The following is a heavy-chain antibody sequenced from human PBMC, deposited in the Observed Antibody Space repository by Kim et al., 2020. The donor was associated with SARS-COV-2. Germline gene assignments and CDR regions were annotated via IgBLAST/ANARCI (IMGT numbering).Heavy chain of an antibody. CDR2: TYYRSKWYN. CDR1: GDSVSSNSAA. D-gene: IGHD6-13*01. CDR3: ARDQRVRFWVAAAGTFDY. V-gene: IGHV6-1*01. Sequence: SQTLSLTCAISGDSVSSNSAAWNWIRQSPSRGLEWLGRTYYRSKWYNDYAVSVKSRITINPDTSKNQFSLQLNSVTPEDTAVYYCARDQRVRFWVAAAGTFDYWGQGTLVTVSS. J-gene: IGHJ4*02.